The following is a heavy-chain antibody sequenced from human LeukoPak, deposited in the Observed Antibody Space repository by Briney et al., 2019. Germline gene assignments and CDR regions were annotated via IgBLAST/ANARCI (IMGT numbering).Heavy chain of an antibody. D-gene: IGHD5-24*01. Sequence: ASVKVSCKASGGTFSSYAISWVRQAPGQGLEWMGGIIPIFGTANYAQKFQGRVTITADKSTSTAYMELSSLRSEDTAVYYCARSIVAEVATTSRYFDYWGQGTLVTVSS. J-gene: IGHJ4*02. CDR1: GGTFSSYA. CDR2: IIPIFGTA. CDR3: ARSIVAEVATTSRYFDY. V-gene: IGHV1-69*06.